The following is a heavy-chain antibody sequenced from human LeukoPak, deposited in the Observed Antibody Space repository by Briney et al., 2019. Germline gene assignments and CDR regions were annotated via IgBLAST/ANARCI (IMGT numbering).Heavy chain of an antibody. CDR1: GGSISSYY. D-gene: IGHD3-3*01. Sequence: SETLSLTCTVSGGSISSYYWSWIRPPPGKGLEWIGYIYYSGSTNYNPSLKSRVTISVDTSKNQFSLKLSSVTAADTAVYYCARENAYYDFWSGYYSWFDPWGQGTLVTVSS. J-gene: IGHJ5*02. V-gene: IGHV4-59*01. CDR3: ARENAYYDFWSGYYSWFDP. CDR2: IYYSGST.